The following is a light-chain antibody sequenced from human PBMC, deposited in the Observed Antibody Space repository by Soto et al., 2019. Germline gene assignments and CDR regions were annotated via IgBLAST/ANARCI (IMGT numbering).Light chain of an antibody. V-gene: IGKV3-20*01. CDR1: QSLYNSF. J-gene: IGKJ2*01. CDR3: QQYGSPPHT. Sequence: ESVLTQSPGPLALSPGERATLSCRASQSLYNSFLAWYGQKPGQTPRLLINAVSNRATGVPYRFSGSGSGTDVTLTISRLEPEDFGGYCCQQYGSPPHTVDQGTKVDI. CDR2: AVS.